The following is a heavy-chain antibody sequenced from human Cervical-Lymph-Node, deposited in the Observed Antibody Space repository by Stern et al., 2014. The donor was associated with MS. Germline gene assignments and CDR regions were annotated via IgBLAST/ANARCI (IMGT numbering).Heavy chain of an antibody. D-gene: IGHD3-16*01. Sequence: EVQLVESGGGLVKPGGSLRLSCAVSASTFSAYSINWVRHAPGQGLEWVASNRGGTGSTYYADSVKGRFAISRDNDKKSLYLHMTTLRVEDTAIYYCTTRDNYGDYWGQGTLVTVSS. V-gene: IGHV3-21*01. CDR2: NRGGTGST. CDR1: ASTFSAYS. CDR3: TTRDNYGDY. J-gene: IGHJ4*02.